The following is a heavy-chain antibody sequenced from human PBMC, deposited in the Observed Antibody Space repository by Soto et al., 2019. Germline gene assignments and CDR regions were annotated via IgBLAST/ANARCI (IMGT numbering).Heavy chain of an antibody. D-gene: IGHD3-9*01. CDR2: INGDGGGNGGST. CDR3: AKRPLTWYLGLDY. CDR1: GFTFSNYA. V-gene: IGHV3-23*01. J-gene: IGHJ4*02. Sequence: EVQLLESGGGLVQPGGSLRLSCAASGFTFSNYAMTWVRPAPGKGLEWVSAINGDGGGNGGSTYYADSVKGRFTISRDNSRNTLYLHMNNLRVEDTAVYYCAKRPLTWYLGLDYWGQGALVTVSS.